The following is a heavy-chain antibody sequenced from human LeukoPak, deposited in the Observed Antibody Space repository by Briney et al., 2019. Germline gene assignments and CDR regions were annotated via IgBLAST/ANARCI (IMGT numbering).Heavy chain of an antibody. CDR3: AKDIGGIAAAVYHY. Sequence: GGSLRLSCAASGFTFSSYSMNWVRQAPGKGLEWVSSISSSSSYIYYADSVKGRFTISRDNAKNSLYLQMNSLRAEDTAVYYCAKDIGGIAAAVYHYWGQGTLVTVSS. CDR2: ISSSSSYI. CDR1: GFTFSSYS. J-gene: IGHJ4*02. V-gene: IGHV3-21*01. D-gene: IGHD6-13*01.